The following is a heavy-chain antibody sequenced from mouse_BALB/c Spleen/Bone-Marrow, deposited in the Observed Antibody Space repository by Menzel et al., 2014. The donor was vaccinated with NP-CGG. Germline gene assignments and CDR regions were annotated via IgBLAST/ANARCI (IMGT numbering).Heavy chain of an antibody. J-gene: IGHJ2*01. V-gene: IGHV1-80*01. CDR2: IYPGDGDT. D-gene: IGHD2-10*02. CDR3: ARQYGNYFDY. CDR1: GYAFSSYW. Sequence: VPLQESGAELVRPGSSVKISCKASGYAFSSYWMNWVKQRPGQGLEWIGQIYPGDGDTNYNGKFKGKATLTADKSSSTAYVQLSSLTSEYSAVYFCARQYGNYFDYWCQGTTLTVSS.